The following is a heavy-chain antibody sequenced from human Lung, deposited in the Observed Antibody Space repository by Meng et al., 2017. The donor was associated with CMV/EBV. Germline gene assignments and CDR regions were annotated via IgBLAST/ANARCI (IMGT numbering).Heavy chain of an antibody. CDR1: GGSFSSYY. D-gene: IGHD2-15*01. CDR2: INQSGST. Sequence: SETXSLTCAVYGGSFSSYYWSWIRQPPGKGLEWIGEINQSGSTNYNPSLKSRVTISVDTSKNQFSLKLSSVTAADTAVYYCAGIVVTPLGFDYWGQGPLVTVSS. V-gene: IGHV4-34*01. CDR3: AGIVVTPLGFDY. J-gene: IGHJ4*02.